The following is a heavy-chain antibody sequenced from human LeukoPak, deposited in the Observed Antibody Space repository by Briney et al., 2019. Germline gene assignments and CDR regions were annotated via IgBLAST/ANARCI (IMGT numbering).Heavy chain of an antibody. D-gene: IGHD5-12*01. CDR2: ISYDGSNK. J-gene: IGHJ4*02. CDR3: ARDGRYSGYETNGCFDY. V-gene: IGHV3-30*04. Sequence: GGSLRLSCAASGFTFSSYAMHWVRQPPGKGLEWVAVISYDGSNKYYADSVKGRFTISRDNSKNTLYLQMNSLRAEDTAVYYCARDGRYSGYETNGCFDYWGQGTLVTISS. CDR1: GFTFSSYA.